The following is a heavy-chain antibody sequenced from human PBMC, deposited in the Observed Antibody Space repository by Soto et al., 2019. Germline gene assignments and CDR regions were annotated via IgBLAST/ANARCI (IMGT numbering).Heavy chain of an antibody. J-gene: IGHJ6*02. CDR3: ASAEYSSSSYYYYYGMDV. CDR1: GGTFSSYA. V-gene: IGHV1-69*13. CDR2: IIPIFGTA. Sequence: SVKISCKASGGTFSSYAISWVRQAPGQGLEWMGGIIPIFGTANYAQKFQGRVTITADESTSTAYMELRSLRSEDTAVYYCASAEYSSSSYYYYYGMDVWGQGTKVTVFS. D-gene: IGHD6-6*01.